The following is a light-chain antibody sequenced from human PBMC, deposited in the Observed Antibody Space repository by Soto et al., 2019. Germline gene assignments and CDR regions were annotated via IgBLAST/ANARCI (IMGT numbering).Light chain of an antibody. V-gene: IGKV1-5*01. CDR2: DAS. CDR1: QSISSW. J-gene: IGKJ1*01. CDR3: QQRET. Sequence: DIQMTQSPSTLSASVGDRVTITCRASQSISSWLAWYQQKPGKAPKLLIYDASSLESGVPSRFSGSGSGTEFTLTISSLQPDDFAAYYCQQRETFGQGTKVDI.